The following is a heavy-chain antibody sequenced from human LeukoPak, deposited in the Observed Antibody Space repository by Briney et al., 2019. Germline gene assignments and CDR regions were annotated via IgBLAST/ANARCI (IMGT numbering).Heavy chain of an antibody. D-gene: IGHD6-19*01. CDR1: GGTFSSYA. CDR2: IIPIFGTA. J-gene: IGHJ4*02. V-gene: IGHV1-69*13. Sequence: SVKVSCKASGGTFSSYAISWVRQAPGQGLELMGGIIPIFGTANYAQKFQGRVTITADESTSTAYMELSSLRSEDTAVYYCARSVHSSGWYSPGDYWGQGTLVTVSS. CDR3: ARSVHSSGWYSPGDY.